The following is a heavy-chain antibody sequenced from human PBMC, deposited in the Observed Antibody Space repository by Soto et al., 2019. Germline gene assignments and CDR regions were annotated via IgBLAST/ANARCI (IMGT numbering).Heavy chain of an antibody. V-gene: IGHV1-69*02. D-gene: IGHD3-3*01. CDR3: ARGAIFSYYYYMDV. Sequence: QVQLVQSGAEVKKPGSSVKVSCKASGGTFSSYTISWVRQAPGQGLEWMGRIIPILGIANYAQKFQGRVTITADKSTSTAYMGLSSLRSEDTAVYYCARGAIFSYYYYMDVWGKGTTVTVSS. J-gene: IGHJ6*03. CDR1: GGTFSSYT. CDR2: IIPILGIA.